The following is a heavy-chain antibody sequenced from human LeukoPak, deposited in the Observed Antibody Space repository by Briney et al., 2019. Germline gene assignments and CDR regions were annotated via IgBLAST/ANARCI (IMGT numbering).Heavy chain of an antibody. V-gene: IGHV3-23*01. D-gene: IGHD6-19*01. Sequence: SGGSLSLSCAAAGFTFSSYALSWVRQATGKGLEWVSAISGSGGSTYYADSVKGRFTISRDNSKNTLYLQMNSLRAEDTAVYYCAKDEMAIAVAGTGYYFDYWGQGTLVTVSS. CDR2: ISGSGGST. J-gene: IGHJ4*02. CDR1: GFTFSSYA. CDR3: AKDEMAIAVAGTGYYFDY.